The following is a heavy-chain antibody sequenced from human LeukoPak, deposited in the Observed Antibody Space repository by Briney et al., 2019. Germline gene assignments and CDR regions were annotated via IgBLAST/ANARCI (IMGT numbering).Heavy chain of an antibody. D-gene: IGHD6-19*01. J-gene: IGHJ3*02. CDR1: GYIFTSYG. CDR3: ARDLGGWYRPDAFDM. CDR2: ISTYNGNT. V-gene: IGHV1-18*01. Sequence: GASVKVSCKASGYIFTSYGINWVRQAPGQGLEWMGWISTYNGNTNFAQKLQGRVTMTTDTSTRTAYMELRSLRSDDTAIYYCARDLGGWYRPDAFDMWGQGTMVTVSS.